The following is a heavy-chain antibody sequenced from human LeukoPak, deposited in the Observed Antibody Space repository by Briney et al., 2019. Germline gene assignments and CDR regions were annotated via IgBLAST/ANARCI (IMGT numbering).Heavy chain of an antibody. Sequence: PGGSLRPSCAASGLTFSSYAMSWVRQAPGKGLEWVSAISASGDGTYYADSVKGRFTISRDNSKNTLYLQMNSLRAEDTAVYYCAKGTLGTAGDFWGQGTLVTVSS. CDR2: ISASGDGT. CDR3: AKGTLGTAGDF. D-gene: IGHD6-13*01. CDR1: GLTFSSYA. V-gene: IGHV3-23*01. J-gene: IGHJ4*02.